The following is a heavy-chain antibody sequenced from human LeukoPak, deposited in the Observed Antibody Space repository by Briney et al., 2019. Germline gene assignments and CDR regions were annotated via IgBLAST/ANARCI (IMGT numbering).Heavy chain of an antibody. CDR1: GGSISSSSYY. Sequence: SETLSLTCTVSGGSISSSSYYWGWIRQPPGKGLEWIGSIYYSGSTYYNPSLKSRVTISVDTSKNQFSLKLSSVTAADTAVYYCASLAPRIAAAGNGDAFDIWGQGTMVTVSS. CDR3: ASLAPRIAAAGNGDAFDI. J-gene: IGHJ3*02. CDR2: IYYSGST. V-gene: IGHV4-39*01. D-gene: IGHD6-13*01.